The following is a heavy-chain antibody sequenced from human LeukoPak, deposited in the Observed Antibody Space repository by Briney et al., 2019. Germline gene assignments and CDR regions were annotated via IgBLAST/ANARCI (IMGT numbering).Heavy chain of an antibody. J-gene: IGHJ4*02. V-gene: IGHV4-34*01. CDR3: ARLKIRDGAYYYDFWSGYHYYFDY. CDR1: GGSFSGYL. Sequence: SETLSLTCGVYGGSFSGYLWNWIRQPPGKDLEWLGEINHSGSANYHPSLKSRVTISIDTSKNQVSLKLSSVTAADTAVYYCARLKIRDGAYYYDFWSGYHYYFDYWGQGTLVTVSS. CDR2: INHSGSA. D-gene: IGHD3-3*01.